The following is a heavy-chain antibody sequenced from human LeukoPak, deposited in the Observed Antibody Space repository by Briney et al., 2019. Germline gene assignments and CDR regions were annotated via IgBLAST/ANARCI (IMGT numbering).Heavy chain of an antibody. CDR1: GFTFSSYS. D-gene: IGHD3-9*01. V-gene: IGHV3-21*04. CDR3: AKDGLLRYFDWLPGH. CDR2: ISSSSSYI. J-gene: IGHJ4*02. Sequence: GGSLRLSCAASGFTFSSYSMNWVRQAPGKGLEWVSSISSSSSYIYYADSVKGRFTISRDNSKNTLYLQMNSLRAEDTAVYYCAKDGLLRYFDWLPGHWGQGTLVTVSS.